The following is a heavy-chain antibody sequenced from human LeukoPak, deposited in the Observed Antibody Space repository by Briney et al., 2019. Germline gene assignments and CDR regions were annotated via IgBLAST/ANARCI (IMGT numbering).Heavy chain of an antibody. V-gene: IGHV4-59*01. CDR1: GGSISSYY. CDR2: IYYSGST. J-gene: IGHJ4*02. Sequence: SATLSLTCTVSGGSISSYYWSWIRQPPGKGLEWIGYIYYSGSTNYNPSLKSRVTISVDTSKNQFSLKLSSVTAADTAVYYCARVGDCGGDCSHFDYWGQGTLVTVSS. D-gene: IGHD2-21*02. CDR3: ARVGDCGGDCSHFDY.